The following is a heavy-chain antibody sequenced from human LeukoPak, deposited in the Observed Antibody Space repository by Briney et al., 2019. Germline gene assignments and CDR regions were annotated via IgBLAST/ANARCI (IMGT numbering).Heavy chain of an antibody. V-gene: IGHV1-69*01. CDR3: ARDRGGLDP. J-gene: IGHJ5*02. D-gene: IGHD4-23*01. CDR2: ILPIFGTA. Sequence: ASVTVSCKTSGGTFRSYVISWVRQAPGQGLDWMEGILPIFGTADYAQKFQGRVTIAADESTNTAYMELKSLTSEDTAVYYCARDRGGLDPWGQGTLVTVSS. CDR1: GGTFRSYV.